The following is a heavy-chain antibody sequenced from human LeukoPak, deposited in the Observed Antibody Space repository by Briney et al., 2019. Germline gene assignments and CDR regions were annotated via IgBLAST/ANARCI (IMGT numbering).Heavy chain of an antibody. D-gene: IGHD3-10*01. V-gene: IGHV4-34*01. CDR2: INHSGST. Sequence: PSETLSLTCAVYGGSFSGYYWSWIRQPPGKGLEWIGEINHSGSTNYNPSLKSRVTISVDTSKNQFSLKLSPVTAADTAVYYCCYGSGSLFDYWGQGTLVTVSS. J-gene: IGHJ4*02. CDR1: GGSFSGYY. CDR3: CYGSGSLFDY.